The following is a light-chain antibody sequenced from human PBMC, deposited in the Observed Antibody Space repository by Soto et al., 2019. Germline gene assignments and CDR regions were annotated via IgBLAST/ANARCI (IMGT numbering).Light chain of an antibody. J-gene: IGKJ1*01. CDR1: QTISRS. V-gene: IGKV1-5*03. CDR3: QHYNSYSEA. Sequence: DIQMTQPPSTLSGSVGDRVTITCRASQTISRSLACYHQKLGKAPKPLIYTASTLQSSVTSRFSGSGPGTKFTLTISSLQPDDFATYYCQHYNSYSEAFRQGTKV. CDR2: TAS.